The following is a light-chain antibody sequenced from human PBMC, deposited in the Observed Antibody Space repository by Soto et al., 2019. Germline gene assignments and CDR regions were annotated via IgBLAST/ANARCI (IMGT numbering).Light chain of an antibody. Sequence: ESVLTQSPGTLSLSPGVRATLSCRASQSVRSGHLAWYQQKPGQAPRLVIYDASTRATGIPDRFSGGGSGTDFTLTISRVEPEDFAVYYWHQYGRSASSITFGPGTKVEIK. CDR3: HQYGRSASSIT. CDR2: DAS. V-gene: IGKV3-20*01. J-gene: IGKJ3*01. CDR1: QSVRSGH.